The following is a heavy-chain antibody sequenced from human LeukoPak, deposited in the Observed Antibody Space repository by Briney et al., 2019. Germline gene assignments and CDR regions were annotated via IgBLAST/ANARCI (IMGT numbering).Heavy chain of an antibody. CDR1: GFTFSSYG. Sequence: PGGSLRLSCAASGFTFSSYGMHWVRQAPGKGLEWVSFIRYDGSKKYFADSVKGRFTISRDNSKNTLYLQMNSLRAEDTAVYYCARDLRVLSQYQLPGDYFDYWGQGTLVTVSS. D-gene: IGHD2-2*01. V-gene: IGHV3-30*02. CDR3: ARDLRVLSQYQLPGDYFDY. J-gene: IGHJ4*02. CDR2: IRYDGSKK.